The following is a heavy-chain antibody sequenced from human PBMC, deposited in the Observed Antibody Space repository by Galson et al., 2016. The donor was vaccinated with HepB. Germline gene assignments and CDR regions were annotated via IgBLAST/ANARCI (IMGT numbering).Heavy chain of an antibody. CDR2: IWYDGSNK. J-gene: IGHJ3*02. CDR3: AGDRGDDAFDI. V-gene: IGHV3-33*01. Sequence: VRQAPGKGLEWVALIWYDGSNKFYADSVQGRFTISRDNSKNTVYLQMNSLRAEDTAVYYCAGDRGDDAFDIWGQGTMVTVSS. D-gene: IGHD3-10*01.